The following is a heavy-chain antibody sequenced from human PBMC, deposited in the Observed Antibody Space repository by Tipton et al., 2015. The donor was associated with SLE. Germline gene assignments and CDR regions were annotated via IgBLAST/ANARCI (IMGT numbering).Heavy chain of an antibody. D-gene: IGHD3-16*01. CDR3: ARGRPRATQAWGGYYYYMDV. J-gene: IGHJ6*03. Sequence: LRLSCAVYGGSFSGYYWRWIRQPPGKGLEWIGEINHSGSTNYNPSLKSRITISVDTSKNQFSLRLSSVTAADTAVYYCARGRPRATQAWGGYYYYMDVWGKGTTVTVSS. CDR1: GGSFSGYY. V-gene: IGHV4-34*01. CDR2: INHSGST.